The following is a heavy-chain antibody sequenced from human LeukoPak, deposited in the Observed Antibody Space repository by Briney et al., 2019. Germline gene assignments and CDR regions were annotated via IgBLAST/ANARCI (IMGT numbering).Heavy chain of an antibody. D-gene: IGHD3-22*01. V-gene: IGHV3-48*01. CDR3: ARSSGYPFFDY. J-gene: IGHJ4*02. Sequence: PGGSLRLSCEASGFTFSDYSMNWVRQAPGEGLEWLSYITSTSDTIYYADSVKGRFTSSRDNAKNSVYLQMNSLRAKDTAVYYCARSSGYPFFDYWGQGTLVTVSS. CDR2: ITSTSDTI. CDR1: GFTFSDYS.